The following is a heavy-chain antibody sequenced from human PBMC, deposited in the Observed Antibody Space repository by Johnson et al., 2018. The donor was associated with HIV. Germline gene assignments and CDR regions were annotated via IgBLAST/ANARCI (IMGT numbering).Heavy chain of an antibody. CDR1: GFTFSSYA. J-gene: IGHJ3*02. V-gene: IGHV3-30*04. CDR3: AKIRRAYYEDAFDM. CDR2: ISSDGSNK. Sequence: QVQLVESGGGVVQPGRSLRLSCAASGFTFSSYAMHWVRQAPGKGLEWVAVISSDGSNKYYADSVKGRFTISRDNSKNTVYLQMNRLRPEDTAVYYCAKIRRAYYEDAFDMWGQGTMVTVSS. D-gene: IGHD3-22*01.